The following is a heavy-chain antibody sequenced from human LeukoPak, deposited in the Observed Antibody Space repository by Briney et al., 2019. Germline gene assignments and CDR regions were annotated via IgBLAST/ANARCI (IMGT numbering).Heavy chain of an antibody. D-gene: IGHD3-22*01. CDR2: IVVGSGNT. CDR3: AAALHYYYDSSGYSI. J-gene: IGHJ3*02. V-gene: IGHV1-58*02. CDR1: GFTFTSSA. Sequence: VKVSCKASGFTFTSSAMQWVRQARGQRLEWIGWIVVGSGNTNYAQKFQERVTITRDMSTSTAYMELSSLRSEDTAVYYCAAALHYYYDSSGYSIWGQGTMVTVSS.